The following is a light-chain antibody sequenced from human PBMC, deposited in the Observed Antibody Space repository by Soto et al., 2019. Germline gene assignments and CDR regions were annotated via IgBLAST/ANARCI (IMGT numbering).Light chain of an antibody. J-gene: IGKJ1*01. CDR3: QQYDRASWT. CDR2: RAS. CDR1: QSISSW. Sequence: DIQMTQSPSTLSASVGDRVIITCRASQSISSWLAWYQQKPGKAPNLLIYRASTLKSGIPSRFSGSGSWTEFTLTIRSLQLDDFGTYYCQQYDRASWTFGPGTKVEIK. V-gene: IGKV1-5*03.